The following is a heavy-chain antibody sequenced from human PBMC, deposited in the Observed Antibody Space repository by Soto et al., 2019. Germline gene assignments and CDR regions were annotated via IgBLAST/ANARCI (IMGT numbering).Heavy chain of an antibody. CDR1: GFTFSNYG. CDR2: ISYDGSNK. CDR3: AKDLGSGSYLFDAFDI. Sequence: QGQLVESGGGVVQPGRSLRLSCAASGFTFSNYGMHWVRQAPGKGLERVAVISYDGSNKYYADSVKGRFTISTDNSKNTLYLQMNSLRADDTAVYYCAKDLGSGSYLFDAFDIWGQGTMVTVSS. V-gene: IGHV3-30*18. J-gene: IGHJ3*02. D-gene: IGHD1-26*01.